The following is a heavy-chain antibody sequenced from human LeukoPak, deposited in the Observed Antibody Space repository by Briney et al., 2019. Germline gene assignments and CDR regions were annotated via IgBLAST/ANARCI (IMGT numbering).Heavy chain of an antibody. J-gene: IGHJ6*03. Sequence: SETLSLTCAVYGGSFSGYYWSWIRQPPGKGLEWIGEINHSGSTNYSPSLKSRVTISVDTSKNQFSLKLSSVTAADTAVYYCARRRGRYYYYYYMDVWGKGTTVTISS. CDR3: ARRRGRYYYYYYMDV. V-gene: IGHV4-34*01. CDR2: INHSGST. CDR1: GGSFSGYY.